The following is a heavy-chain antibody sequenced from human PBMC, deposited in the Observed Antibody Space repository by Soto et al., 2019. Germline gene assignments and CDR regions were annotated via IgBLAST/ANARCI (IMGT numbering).Heavy chain of an antibody. Sequence: SETLSLTCTVSGGSISSSSYYWGWIRQPPGKGLEWIGSIYYSGSTYYNPSLKSRVTISVDTSKNQFSLKLSSVTAADTAVYYCARRVRRKAGPHAYRGQGTLVIGSS. CDR2: IYYSGST. J-gene: IGHJ4*02. V-gene: IGHV4-39*01. CDR1: GGSISSSSYY. D-gene: IGHD6-13*01. CDR3: ARRVRRKAGPHAY.